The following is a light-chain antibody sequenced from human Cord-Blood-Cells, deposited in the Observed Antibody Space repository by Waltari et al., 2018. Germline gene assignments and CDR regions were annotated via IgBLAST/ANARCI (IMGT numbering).Light chain of an antibody. CDR2: DAS. V-gene: IGKV1-5*01. Sequence: DIQMTKSPSTLSASVGDRVTITCRASQSISSWLAWYQQKPGKAPQLLLYDASSLESGVPSRFSGSVSGTEFTLTISRLQPDDFATYYCQQYNSYSSYTFGQGTKLEIK. CDR3: QQYNSYSSYT. J-gene: IGKJ2*01. CDR1: QSISSW.